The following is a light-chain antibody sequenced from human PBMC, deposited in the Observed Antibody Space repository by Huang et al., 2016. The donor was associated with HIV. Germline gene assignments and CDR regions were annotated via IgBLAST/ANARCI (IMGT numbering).Light chain of an antibody. CDR2: GAS. CDR3: QQYDNWPPKYT. CDR1: QNINSN. V-gene: IGKV3-15*01. J-gene: IGKJ2*01. Sequence: EIVMSQSPAALSVSPGERVPLSCRASQNINSNLAWYQQKSGQAPRLLIYGASTRSTGIPARFSGNGSGTQFTLTISGLQSDDFALYYCQQYDNWPPKYTFGQGAKLEI.